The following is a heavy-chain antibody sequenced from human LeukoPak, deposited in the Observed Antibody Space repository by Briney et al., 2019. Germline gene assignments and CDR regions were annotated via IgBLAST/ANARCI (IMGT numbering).Heavy chain of an antibody. Sequence: SETLSLTCTVSGASITSGSYYWGWIRQPPGKGLEWIGSLYSTGNPYYKPSLKSRVSISPDTSKNHFSLKLTSVTAADTAVYYCARDYYYVDSWGQGTLVTVSS. D-gene: IGHD3-10*01. CDR3: ARDYYYVDS. V-gene: IGHV4-39*02. CDR1: GASITSGSYY. J-gene: IGHJ4*02. CDR2: LYSTGNP.